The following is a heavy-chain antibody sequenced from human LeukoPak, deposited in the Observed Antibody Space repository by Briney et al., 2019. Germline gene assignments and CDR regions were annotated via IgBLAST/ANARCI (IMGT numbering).Heavy chain of an antibody. CDR2: IYYSGST. CDR3: ARRPLRIVVPAANFDY. D-gene: IGHD2-2*01. Sequence: SETLSLTCTVSGGSISSSSYYWGWIRQSPGKGLEWIGSIYYSGSTYYNPSLRSRVTISVDTSKNQFSLKLSSVTAADTAVYYCARRPLRIVVPAANFDYWGQGTLVTVSS. J-gene: IGHJ4*02. V-gene: IGHV4-39*07. CDR1: GGSISSSSYY.